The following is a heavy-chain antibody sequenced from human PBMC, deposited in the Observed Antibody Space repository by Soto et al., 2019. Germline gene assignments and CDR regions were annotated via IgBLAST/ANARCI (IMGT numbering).Heavy chain of an antibody. J-gene: IGHJ4*02. Sequence: SETLSLTCTVSGGSIRSGDSYWSWIRQPPGKGLEWIGYIYYSGSTYYNPSLKSRVTISLDTSKNQFSLNLSSVTAADTAVYYCARNHYSDRGGTDCWRQGSGVTV. CDR2: IYYSGST. V-gene: IGHV4-30-4*01. CDR1: GGSIRSGDSY. CDR3: ARNHYSDRGGTDC. D-gene: IGHD3-22*01.